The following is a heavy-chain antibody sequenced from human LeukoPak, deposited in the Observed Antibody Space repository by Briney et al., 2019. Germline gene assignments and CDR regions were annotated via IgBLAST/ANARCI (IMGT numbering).Heavy chain of an antibody. J-gene: IGHJ4*02. CDR3: ASTTYYDFWSGGSDY. Sequence: ASVKVSCKASGGTFSSYAISWVRLAPGQGLEWMGGIIPIFGTANYAQKFQGRVTITTDESTSTAYMELSSLRSEDTAVYYCASTTYYDFWSGGSDYWGQGTLVTVSS. D-gene: IGHD3-3*01. CDR1: GGTFSSYA. V-gene: IGHV1-69*05. CDR2: IIPIFGTA.